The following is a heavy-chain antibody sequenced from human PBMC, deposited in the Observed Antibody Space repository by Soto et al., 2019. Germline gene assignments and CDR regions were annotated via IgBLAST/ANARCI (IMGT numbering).Heavy chain of an antibody. CDR1: GFTFDDYA. CDR2: ISWNSGSI. J-gene: IGHJ4*02. Sequence: DVQLVESGGGLVQPGRSLRLSCAASGFTFDDYAMHWVRQAPGKGLEWVSGISWNSGSIGYADSVKGRFTISRDNAKNSLYLQMYSLRAEDTALYYCAKDPSGDRNIYYFDYWGQGTLVTVSS. V-gene: IGHV3-9*01. CDR3: AKDPSGDRNIYYFDY. D-gene: IGHD4-17*01.